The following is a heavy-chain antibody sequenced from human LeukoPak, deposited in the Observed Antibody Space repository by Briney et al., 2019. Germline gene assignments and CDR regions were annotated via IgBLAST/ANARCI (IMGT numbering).Heavy chain of an antibody. CDR3: ARDEWDSSTSLIYMDV. D-gene: IGHD2-2*01. V-gene: IGHV3-30-3*01. CDR2: ISYDGSNK. Sequence: PGGSLRLSCAASGFTFSSYAMHWVRQAPGKGLEWVAVISYDGSNKYYADSVKGRFTISRDNSKNTLYLQMNSLRAEDTSVYYCARDEWDSSTSLIYMDVWGKGTTVTVSS. J-gene: IGHJ6*03. CDR1: GFTFSSYA.